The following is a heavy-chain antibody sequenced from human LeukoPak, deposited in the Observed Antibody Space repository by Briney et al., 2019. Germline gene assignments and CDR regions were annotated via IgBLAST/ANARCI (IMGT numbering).Heavy chain of an antibody. J-gene: IGHJ5*02. V-gene: IGHV4-61*01. CDR2: IYYSGST. Sequence: SETLSLTCTVSGGSVSSGSYYWSWIRQPPGKGLEWIGYIYYSGSTNYNPSLKSRVTISVDTSKNQFSLKLSSVTAADTAVYYCARVSAVAKFDPWGQGTLVTVSS. D-gene: IGHD6-19*01. CDR1: GGSVSSGSYY. CDR3: ARVSAVAKFDP.